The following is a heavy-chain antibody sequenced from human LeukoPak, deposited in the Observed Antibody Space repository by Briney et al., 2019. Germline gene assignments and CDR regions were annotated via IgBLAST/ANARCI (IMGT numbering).Heavy chain of an antibody. J-gene: IGHJ4*02. D-gene: IGHD3-16*02. V-gene: IGHV4-61*02. CDR3: ARVWGGYRFDY. CDR2: IYTSGST. CDR1: GGSISSGSYY. Sequence: SETLSLTCTVSGGSISSGSYYWSWIRQPAGKGLEWIGRIYTSGSTNYNPSLKSRVTISVDTSKNQFSLTLTSMTVADTAVYYCARVWGGYRFDYWGQGILVTVSS.